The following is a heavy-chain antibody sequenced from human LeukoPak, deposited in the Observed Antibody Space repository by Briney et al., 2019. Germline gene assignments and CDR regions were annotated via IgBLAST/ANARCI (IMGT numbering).Heavy chain of an antibody. CDR3: ARSKGSIASNWFDP. CDR2: INPNSGGT. D-gene: IGHD2/OR15-2a*01. V-gene: IGHV1-2*02. J-gene: IGHJ5*02. CDR1: GYTFTGYY. Sequence: GASVTVSCKATGYTFTGYYMHWVRQAAGQGLEWMGWINPNSGGTNYAQKFQGRVTMTRDTSISTAYMELSRLRSGDTAVYYCARSKGSIASNWFDPWGQGTLVTVSS.